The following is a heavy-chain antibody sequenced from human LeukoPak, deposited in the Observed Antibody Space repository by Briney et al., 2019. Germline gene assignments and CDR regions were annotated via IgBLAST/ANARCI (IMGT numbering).Heavy chain of an antibody. Sequence: ASVKVSCKVSGYTLTELSMHWVRQAPGKGLEWMGGFDPEDGETIYAQKFQGRVTMTEDTSTDTAYMELSSLRSEDTAVYYCARVEIPGYSSGSFFGDYYYYYYMDVWGKGTTVTVSS. CDR2: FDPEDGET. J-gene: IGHJ6*03. CDR1: GYTLTELS. CDR3: ARVEIPGYSSGSFFGDYYYYYYMDV. V-gene: IGHV1-24*01. D-gene: IGHD6-19*01.